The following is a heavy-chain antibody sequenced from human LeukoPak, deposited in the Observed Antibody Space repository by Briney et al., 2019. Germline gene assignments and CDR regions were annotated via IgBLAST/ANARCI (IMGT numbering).Heavy chain of an antibody. V-gene: IGHV1-69*05. CDR1: GGTFSSYA. D-gene: IGHD7-27*01. CDR3: GVHWGSGYYFDL. Sequence: ASVKVSCKASGGTFSSYAISWVRQAPGQGLEWMGRIIPIFGTANYAQKFQGRVTMTRDTSIVTAYMELSSLTSDDTGVYYCGVHWGSGYYFDLWGRGILVTVSS. CDR2: IIPIFGTA. J-gene: IGHJ2*01.